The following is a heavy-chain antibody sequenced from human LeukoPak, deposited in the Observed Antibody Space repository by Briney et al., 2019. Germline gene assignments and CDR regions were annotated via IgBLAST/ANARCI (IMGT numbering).Heavy chain of an antibody. CDR3: AEGSTVTSYYYMDV. J-gene: IGHJ6*03. Sequence: SETLSLTCEVSVESISTNIFYWGWIRQPPGKGLEWIGSVHYSGTNYRNPSLKSRVTISVDTSKNQFSLKLSSVTAADTAVYYCAEGSTVTSYYYMDVWGKGTTVTVSS. CDR1: VESISTNIFY. CDR2: VHYSGTN. V-gene: IGHV4-39*07. D-gene: IGHD4-17*01.